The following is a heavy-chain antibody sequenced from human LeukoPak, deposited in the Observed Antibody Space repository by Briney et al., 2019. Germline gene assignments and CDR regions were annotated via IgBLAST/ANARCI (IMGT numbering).Heavy chain of an antibody. J-gene: IGHJ4*02. CDR2: ISGNSGDT. Sequence: GRSLRLSCVASGFTFSASYMTWVRQPPGKGLEWLSYISGNSGDTNYADSVKGRFTVSRDNAKNSLYLQMNSLRVEDTAVYYCARDPRTVRIWGQGTLVTVSS. CDR3: ARDPRTVRI. CDR1: GFTFSASY. D-gene: IGHD1-1*01. V-gene: IGHV3-11*06.